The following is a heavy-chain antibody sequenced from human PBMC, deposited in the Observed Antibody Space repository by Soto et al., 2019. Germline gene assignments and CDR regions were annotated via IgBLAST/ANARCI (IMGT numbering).Heavy chain of an antibody. CDR2: ISSSSSTI. CDR3: ARDPSNIVLMVYAIGWFDP. V-gene: IGHV3-48*02. J-gene: IGHJ5*02. CDR1: GFTFSRYN. D-gene: IGHD2-8*01. Sequence: EVQLVESGGGLVQPGGSLRLSCAASGFTFSRYNMNWVRQAPGKGLEWVSYISSSSSTIYYADSVKGRFTLSRDNAKNSLYLQMNSLRDEDTAVYYCARDPSNIVLMVYAIGWFDPWGQGTLVTVSS.